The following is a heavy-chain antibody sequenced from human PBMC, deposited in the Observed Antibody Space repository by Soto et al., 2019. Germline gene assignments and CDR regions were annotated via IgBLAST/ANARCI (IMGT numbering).Heavy chain of an antibody. V-gene: IGHV3-33*01. D-gene: IGHD5-18*01. CDR2: IWYDGSNK. CDR1: GFTFSSYG. CDR3: ARDGGGVIGYGDGMDV. Sequence: QVQLVESGGGVVQPGRSLRLSCAASGFTFSSYGMHWVRQAPGKGLEWVAVIWYDGSNKYYADSVKGRFTISRDDSKNTLYLQMNSLRAEDTAVYYCARDGGGVIGYGDGMDVWGQGTTVTVSS. J-gene: IGHJ6*02.